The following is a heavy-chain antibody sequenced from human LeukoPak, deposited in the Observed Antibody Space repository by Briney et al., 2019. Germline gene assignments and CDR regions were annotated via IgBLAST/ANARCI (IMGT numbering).Heavy chain of an antibody. CDR1: GVSFDDYY. D-gene: IGHD4/OR15-4a*01. Sequence: SETLSLTCAVSGVSFDDYYWAWVRQTPGKGLEWIGEINYSGYTNDIPSLKSRVTLSIDTSRKQLSLNLRSVTVADAGIYFCTRMTMGHDYWGQGTLVTVSP. CDR2: INYSGYT. J-gene: IGHJ4*02. CDR3: TRMTMGHDY. V-gene: IGHV4-34*01.